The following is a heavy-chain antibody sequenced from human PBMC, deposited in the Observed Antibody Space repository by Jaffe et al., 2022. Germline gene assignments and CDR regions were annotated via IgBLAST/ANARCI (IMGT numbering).Heavy chain of an antibody. CDR1: GFTFSGSA. CDR3: GRRYDYGESPGPDF. D-gene: IGHD4-17*01. CDR2: IRSKGNSYAT. V-gene: IGHV3-73*02. Sequence: EVQLVESGGGLVQPGGSLKLSCVASGFTFSGSAVHWVRQASGKGLEWVGRIRSKGNSYATAYAVSVKGRFTISRDDSENTAYLQMNSLKIEDMAMYYCGRRYDYGESPGPDFWGQGTLVTVSS. J-gene: IGHJ4*02.